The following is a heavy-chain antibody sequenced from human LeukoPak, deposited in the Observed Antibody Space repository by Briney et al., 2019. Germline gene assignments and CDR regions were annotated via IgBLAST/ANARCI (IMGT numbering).Heavy chain of an antibody. CDR1: GGSISSSSYY. CDR3: ARLVDIVATIRDY. V-gene: IGHV4-39*07. CDR2: IYYSGST. Sequence: SETLSLTCTVSGGSISSSSYYWGWIHQPPGKGLEWIANIYYSGSTYYNPSLKSRVTISVDTSKNQFSLKLSSVTAADTAVYYCARLVDIVATIRDYWGQGTLVTVSS. D-gene: IGHD5-12*01. J-gene: IGHJ4*02.